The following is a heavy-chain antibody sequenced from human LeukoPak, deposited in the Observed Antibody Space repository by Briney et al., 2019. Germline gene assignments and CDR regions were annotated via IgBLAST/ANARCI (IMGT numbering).Heavy chain of an antibody. CDR1: AFSFHDFA. D-gene: IGHD5-24*01. V-gene: IGHV3-9*03. J-gene: IGHJ3*02. CDR2: IDWNSFNK. CDR3: AKDKNRWLAPQGFDI. Sequence: GASLRLSYAASAFSFHDFAIHWVRLDPGKGLEWVSGIDWNSFNKDSADSVKGRFTISRDDTKNSVDLEMNSLTSEDMALYFCAKDKNRWLAPQGFDIWGQGTTVTVSS.